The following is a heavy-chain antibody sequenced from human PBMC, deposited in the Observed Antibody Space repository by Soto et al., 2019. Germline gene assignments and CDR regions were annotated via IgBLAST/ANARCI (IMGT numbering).Heavy chain of an antibody. J-gene: IGHJ6*02. CDR3: ARMYCSSTSCYDYYYYGMDV. CDR2: IYYSGST. D-gene: IGHD2-2*01. V-gene: IGHV4-59*01. Sequence: SETLSLTCTVSGGSISSYYWSWIRQPPGKGLEWIGYIYYSGSTNYNPSLKSRVTISVDTSKNQFSLKLSSVTAADTAVYYCARMYCSSTSCYDYYYYGMDVWGQGTTVTVS. CDR1: GGSISSYY.